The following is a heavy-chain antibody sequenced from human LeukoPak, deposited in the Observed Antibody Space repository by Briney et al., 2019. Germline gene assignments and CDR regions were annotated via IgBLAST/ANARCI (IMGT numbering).Heavy chain of an antibody. J-gene: IGHJ4*02. Sequence: GGSLRLCCVASGFTFSSYGMSWVRHAPGKGLEWVSAISGSGGSTYYADSVKGRFTISRDNSKNTLYLQMNSLRAEDTAVYYCAKGDALRYFDWLLAPDYWGQGTLVTVSS. CDR1: GFTFSSYG. V-gene: IGHV3-23*01. CDR3: AKGDALRYFDWLLAPDY. D-gene: IGHD3-9*01. CDR2: ISGSGGST.